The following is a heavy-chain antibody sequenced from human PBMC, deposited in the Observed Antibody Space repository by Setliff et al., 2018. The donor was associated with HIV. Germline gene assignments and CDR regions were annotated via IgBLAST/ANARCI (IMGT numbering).Heavy chain of an antibody. J-gene: IGHJ3*01. CDR2: IYTSENT. V-gene: IGHV4-4*08. CDR3: ARHLGYASPHDTFDL. D-gene: IGHD2-2*01. CDR1: GGSISGFY. Sequence: SETLSLTCTVSGGSISGFYWSWIRQPPGKGLEWIGHIYTSENTNYNTSLKSRLTISVDTSKNQFSLKLSSVTAADTAVYYCARHLGYASPHDTFDLWGQGTMVTVSS.